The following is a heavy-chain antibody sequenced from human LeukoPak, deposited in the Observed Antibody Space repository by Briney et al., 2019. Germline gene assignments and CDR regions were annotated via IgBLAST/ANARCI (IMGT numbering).Heavy chain of an antibody. CDR1: GFTFSNYW. J-gene: IGHJ6*02. V-gene: IGHV3-7*01. D-gene: IGHD3-10*01. CDR3: ARGGIGYYSALDV. CDR2: IKQDGSET. Sequence: GGSLILSCAASGFTFSNYWMSWVRQAPGKGLEWVAHIKQDGSETYYIESMKGRFTISRDNAKNSLYLQMNSLRAEDTAVFYCARGGIGYYSALDVWGQGTSVTVSS.